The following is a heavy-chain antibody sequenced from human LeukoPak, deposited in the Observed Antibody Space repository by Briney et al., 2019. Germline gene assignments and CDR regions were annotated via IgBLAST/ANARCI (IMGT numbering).Heavy chain of an antibody. Sequence: ASVKVSCKDSGYTFTSHAMHWVRQAPGQRLEWMGWINAGNGNTKYSQEFQGRVTITRDTSASTAYMELSSLRSEDMAVYYCARDRGLGSYYAFDIWGQGTMVTVSS. CDR1: GYTFTSHA. V-gene: IGHV1-3*03. J-gene: IGHJ3*02. D-gene: IGHD1-26*01. CDR2: INAGNGNT. CDR3: ARDRGLGSYYAFDI.